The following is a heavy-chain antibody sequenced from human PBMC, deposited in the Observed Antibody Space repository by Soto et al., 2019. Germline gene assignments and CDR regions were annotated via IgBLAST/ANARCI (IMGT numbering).Heavy chain of an antibody. D-gene: IGHD3-10*01. CDR3: ANSPAMVRGVIIPQIYGMDV. CDR1: GGTFSSYA. CDR2: IIPIFGTA. Sequence: SVKVSCKASGGTFSSYAISWVRQAPGQGLEWMGGIIPIFGTANYAQKFQGRVTITADESTSTAYMGLSSLRSEDTAVYYCANSPAMVRGVIIPQIYGMDVWGQGTTVTVSS. V-gene: IGHV1-69*13. J-gene: IGHJ6*02.